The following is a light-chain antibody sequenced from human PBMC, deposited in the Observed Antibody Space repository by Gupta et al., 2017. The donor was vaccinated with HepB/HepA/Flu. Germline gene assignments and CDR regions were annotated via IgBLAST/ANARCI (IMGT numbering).Light chain of an antibody. V-gene: IGLV1-40*01. CDR3: QSYDSSLSGFYV. J-gene: IGLJ1*01. CDR1: SSNIGAGYD. Sequence: SVLTQPPSVSVAPGQSVTISCPGSSSNIGAGYDVHWYQQLPGTAPKLLIYGNSNRASGVPDRFSGSKSGTSASLAITGLQAEDEADYYCQSYDSSLSGFYVFGTGTKVTVL. CDR2: GNS.